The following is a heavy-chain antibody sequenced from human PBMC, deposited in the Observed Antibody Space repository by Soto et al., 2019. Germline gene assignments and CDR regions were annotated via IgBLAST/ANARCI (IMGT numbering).Heavy chain of an antibody. J-gene: IGHJ5*02. CDR2: IIPILGTA. CDR3: AREFYYGSGSDNWFDP. D-gene: IGHD3-10*01. CDR1: GGTFSSYA. Sequence: GASVKVSCKASGGTFSSYAISWVRQAPGQGLEWMGGIIPILGTANYAQKFQGRVTITADKSTSTAYMELSSLRSEDTAVYYCAREFYYGSGSDNWFDPWGQGXLVT. V-gene: IGHV1-69*10.